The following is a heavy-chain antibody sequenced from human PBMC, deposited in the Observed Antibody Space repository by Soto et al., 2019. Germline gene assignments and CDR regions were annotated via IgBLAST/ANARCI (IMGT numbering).Heavy chain of an antibody. D-gene: IGHD3-3*01. V-gene: IGHV1-69*02. J-gene: IGHJ4*02. Sequence: QVLLVQSGAEVKRPGSSVKVSCKVSGGTFSTYTISWVRQAPGQGLEWMGRIIPMFGLPNHAQKFQGRVTNTADKSTQTSYLEMTGLTSEDTAVYYCAFDMNKGVVYFDNWGQGTLVTVSS. CDR1: GGTFSTYT. CDR3: AFDMNKGVVYFDN. CDR2: IIPMFGLP.